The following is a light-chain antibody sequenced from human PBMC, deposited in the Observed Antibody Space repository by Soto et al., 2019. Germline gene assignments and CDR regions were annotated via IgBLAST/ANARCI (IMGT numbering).Light chain of an antibody. CDR2: GAS. Sequence: EIVLTQSPGTLSLSPGERATLSCRASQSVSNNYLAWYQQKPGQAPRLLIYGASNRATGIPDRFSGSGSGTEFTLTISSLQSEDSAVYYCQQYNNWWTFGQGTKVDIK. V-gene: IGKV3D-15*01. J-gene: IGKJ1*01. CDR1: QSVSNN. CDR3: QQYNNWWT.